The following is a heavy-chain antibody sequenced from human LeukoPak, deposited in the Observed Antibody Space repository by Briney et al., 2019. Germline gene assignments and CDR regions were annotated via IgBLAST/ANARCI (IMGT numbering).Heavy chain of an antibody. D-gene: IGHD7-27*01. Sequence: PGRSLRLSCTASGFTFGDYAMNWVRQAPGKGLEWVSYISTGGGTIYYADSVKGRFTISRDNAKNSVYLQMDSLRAEDTAVYYCARVGSTGDISWFDPWGQGTLVTVSS. V-gene: IGHV3-48*03. CDR3: ARVGSTGDISWFDP. CDR2: ISTGGGTI. CDR1: GFTFGDYA. J-gene: IGHJ5*02.